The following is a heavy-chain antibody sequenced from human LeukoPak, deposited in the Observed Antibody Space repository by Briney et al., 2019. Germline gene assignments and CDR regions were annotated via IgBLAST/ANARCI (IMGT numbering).Heavy chain of an antibody. CDR1: GGSFSGYY. Sequence: SETLSLTCAVYGGSFSGYYWSWIRQPPGKGLEWIGEINHSGSTNYNPSLKSRVTISVDTSKNQFSLKLSSVTAADTAVYYCARTMVRGVITRPHYYYYYMDVWGKGTTVTISS. J-gene: IGHJ6*03. CDR3: ARTMVRGVITRPHYYYYYMDV. CDR2: INHSGST. V-gene: IGHV4-34*01. D-gene: IGHD3-10*01.